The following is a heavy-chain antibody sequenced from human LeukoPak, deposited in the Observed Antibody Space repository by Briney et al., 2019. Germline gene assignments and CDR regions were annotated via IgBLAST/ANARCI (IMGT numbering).Heavy chain of an antibody. V-gene: IGHV3-20*01. Sequence: GGSLRLSCAASGFTFDDYGMSWVRQAPGKGLEWVSGINWNGGSTGYADSVKGRFTISRDNAKNSLYLQMNGLRAEDTALYHCARNLGSYESSGSFDYWGQGTLVTVSS. CDR3: ARNLGSYESSGSFDY. J-gene: IGHJ4*02. D-gene: IGHD3-22*01. CDR2: INWNGGST. CDR1: GFTFDDYG.